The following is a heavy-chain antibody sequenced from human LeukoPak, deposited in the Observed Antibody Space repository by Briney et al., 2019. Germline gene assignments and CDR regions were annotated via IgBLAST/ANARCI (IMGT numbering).Heavy chain of an antibody. CDR1: GFTFDDYA. J-gene: IGHJ5*02. Sequence: GGSLRLSCAASGFTFDDYAMHWVRQAPGKGLEWVSGISWNSGSIGYADSVKGRFTISRDNAKNSLYLQMNSLRAEDTALYYCAKGGADSSGYFLNWFDPWGQGTLVTVSS. CDR2: ISWNSGSI. D-gene: IGHD3-22*01. CDR3: AKGGADSSGYFLNWFDP. V-gene: IGHV3-9*01.